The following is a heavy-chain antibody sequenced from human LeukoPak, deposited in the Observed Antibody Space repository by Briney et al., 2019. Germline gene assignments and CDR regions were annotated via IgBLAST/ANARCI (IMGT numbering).Heavy chain of an antibody. Sequence: SETLSLTCAVYGRSFSGYYWSWIRQPPGKGQEWIGEINHSGSTNYNPSLKSRVTISVDTSKNQFSLKLSSVTAADTAVYYCAMDSYGGNTRAAFDIWGQGTMVTVSS. D-gene: IGHD4-23*01. CDR2: INHSGST. CDR3: AMDSYGGNTRAAFDI. V-gene: IGHV4-34*01. CDR1: GRSFSGYY. J-gene: IGHJ3*02.